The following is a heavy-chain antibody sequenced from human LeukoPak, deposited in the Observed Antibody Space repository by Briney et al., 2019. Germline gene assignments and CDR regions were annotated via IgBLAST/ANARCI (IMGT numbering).Heavy chain of an antibody. CDR3: AKSGSSSTYPNYYMDV. J-gene: IGHJ6*03. V-gene: IGHV3-43D*03. CDR1: GFTFDDYA. Sequence: PGGSLGLSCAASGFTFDDYAMHWVRQAPGKGLEWVSLISWDGGSTYYADSVKGRFTISRDNSKNSLYLQMNSLRAEDTALYYCAKSGSSSTYPNYYMDVWGKGTTVTVSS. D-gene: IGHD6-13*01. CDR2: ISWDGGST.